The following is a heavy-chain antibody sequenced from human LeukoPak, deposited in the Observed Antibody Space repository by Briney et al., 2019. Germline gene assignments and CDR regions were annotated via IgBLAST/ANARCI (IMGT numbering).Heavy chain of an antibody. CDR1: GFTVSSNY. CDR2: IYSGGST. CDR3: ARGPLGEAAAGRTFDY. D-gene: IGHD6-13*01. Sequence: PGGSLRLSCAASGFTVSSNYMSWVRQAPGKGLEWVSLIYSGGSTYYADSVKGRFTISRDNSKNTLYLQMNSLRAEDTAVYYCARGPLGEAAAGRTFDYWGQGTLVTVSS. J-gene: IGHJ4*02. V-gene: IGHV3-66*01.